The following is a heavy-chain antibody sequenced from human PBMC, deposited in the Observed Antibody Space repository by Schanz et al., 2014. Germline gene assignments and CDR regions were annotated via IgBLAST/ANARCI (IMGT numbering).Heavy chain of an antibody. CDR1: GFSFGNYG. CDR2: IKKDGSEK. CDR3: VSQTGSSNY. D-gene: IGHD6-6*01. Sequence: EVQLLESGGGLVQPGGSLRLSCEASGFSFGNYGMTWVRQAPGKGLEWVANIKKDGSEKYYVDSVKGRFTISRDNAKRSLFLQMNSLRVEDTAVYFCVSQTGSSNYWGQGTLVTVSS. J-gene: IGHJ4*02. V-gene: IGHV3-7*01.